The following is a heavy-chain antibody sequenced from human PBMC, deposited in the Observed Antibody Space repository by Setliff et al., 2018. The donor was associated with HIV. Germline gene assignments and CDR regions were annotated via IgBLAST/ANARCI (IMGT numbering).Heavy chain of an antibody. V-gene: IGHV3-7*03. J-gene: IGHJ4*02. Sequence: HPGGSLRLSCAASGFTFSSYWMSWVRQAPGKGLEWVANIKEDGSEKYYVDSVKGRFTISRDNAQNSLYLQMSSLKVEDTAVYYCARDLAYWGQGTLVTVSS. CDR2: IKEDGSEK. CDR1: GFTFSSYW. CDR3: ARDLAY.